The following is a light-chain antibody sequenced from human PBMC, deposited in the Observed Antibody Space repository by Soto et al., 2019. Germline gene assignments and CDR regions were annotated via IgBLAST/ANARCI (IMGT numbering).Light chain of an antibody. V-gene: IGKV1-5*03. Sequence: DIQMTQSPSTLSASVGDRVNITCRATQTIGRWLAWYQQKPGTAPNLLIYKTSSLETGVPSRFNVRLSGTDFTLTISSLQADDFATYYCQQYNNYAWPFGQGTKVDIX. CDR1: QTIGRW. CDR2: KTS. J-gene: IGKJ1*01. CDR3: QQYNNYAWP.